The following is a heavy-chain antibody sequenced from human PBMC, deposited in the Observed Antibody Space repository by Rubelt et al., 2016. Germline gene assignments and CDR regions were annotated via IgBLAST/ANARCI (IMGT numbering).Heavy chain of an antibody. Sequence: QDRLVQSGGEVKKPGASVKVSCKASGYNFANYGLSWVRQAPGQGLERMGLISAYTFNTDYAQKFQSRISMTTDTSTRTAYMELRSLRPDDTAVYYCARVNGHRGPLDYWGQGTLVTVSS. CDR3: ARVNGHRGPLDY. J-gene: IGHJ4*02. D-gene: IGHD5-24*01. CDR1: GYNFANYG. V-gene: IGHV1-18*01. CDR2: ISAYTFNT.